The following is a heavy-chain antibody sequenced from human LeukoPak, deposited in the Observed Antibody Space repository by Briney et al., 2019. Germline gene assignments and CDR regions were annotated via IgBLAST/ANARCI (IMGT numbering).Heavy chain of an antibody. D-gene: IGHD4-23*01. V-gene: IGHV3-33*01. CDR3: ARSYYRGNSGATDY. CDR2: MWYDGSNK. J-gene: IGHJ4*02. CDR1: GFTFNNYG. Sequence: GRALRLSCATSGFTFNNYGMHWVRQAPGKGLEWVAVMWYDGSNKYYADSVQGRFTISRDNSKNTLYLQMNSLRVEDTAVYYCARSYYRGNSGATDYWGQGNLVSVSS.